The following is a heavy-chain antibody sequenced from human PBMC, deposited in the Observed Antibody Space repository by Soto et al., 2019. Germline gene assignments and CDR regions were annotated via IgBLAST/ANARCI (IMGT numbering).Heavy chain of an antibody. D-gene: IGHD2-15*01. CDR1: VEPMTGGYY. V-gene: IGHV4-38-2*01. CDR2: IYYGGTT. CDR3: ARGWYYFDF. J-gene: IGHJ4*02. Sequence: ASETLSLTCDVSVEPMTGGYYWGWIRQSPGKGLEWIGSIYYGGTTYYNPSLRSRLAISIDTSKNQSSLRLSSVTAADTALYYCARGWYYFDFWGQGTLVTVSS.